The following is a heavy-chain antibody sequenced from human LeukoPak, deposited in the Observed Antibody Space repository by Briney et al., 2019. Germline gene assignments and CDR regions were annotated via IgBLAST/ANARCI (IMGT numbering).Heavy chain of an antibody. CDR1: GFTFSSYA. J-gene: IGHJ3*02. D-gene: IGHD6-13*01. CDR2: ISYDGSNK. CDR3: ARERYSSRSNDAFDI. Sequence: GRSLRLSCAASGFTFSSYAMHWVRQAPGKGLEWVAVISYDGSNKYYADSVKGRFTISRDNSKNTLYLQMNSLRAEDTAVYYCARERYSSRSNDAFDIWGQGTMVTVSS. V-gene: IGHV3-30-3*01.